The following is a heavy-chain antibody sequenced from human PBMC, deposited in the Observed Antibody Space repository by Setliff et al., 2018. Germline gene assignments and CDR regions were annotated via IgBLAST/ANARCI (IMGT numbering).Heavy chain of an antibody. J-gene: IGHJ4*02. V-gene: IGHV3-15*01. CDR2: IKSKTDGGTT. CDR3: TTPETQGDY. Sequence: AGGSLRLSCAASGFTFSNAWMSWVRQAPGKGLEWVDRIKSKTDGGTTDYAAPVKGRFTISRDDSKNTLYLQMNSLKTEDTAVYYCTTPETQGDYWGQGTLVTVSS. CDR1: GFTFSNAW.